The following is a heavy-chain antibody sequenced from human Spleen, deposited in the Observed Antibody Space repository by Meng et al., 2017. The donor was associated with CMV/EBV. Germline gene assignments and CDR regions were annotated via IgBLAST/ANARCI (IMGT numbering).Heavy chain of an antibody. CDR3: ARWGPLDY. CDR2: ISSGSGYI. J-gene: IGHJ4*02. Sequence: GESLKISCAASGFTFSSYSMNWVRQAPGQGLEWVSSISSGSGYIYYADSMKGRFTISRDNAKNSLHLQMNSLRAEDTAVYYCARWGPLDYWGQGTLVTVSS. D-gene: IGHD3-16*01. CDR1: GFTFSSYS. V-gene: IGHV3-21*01.